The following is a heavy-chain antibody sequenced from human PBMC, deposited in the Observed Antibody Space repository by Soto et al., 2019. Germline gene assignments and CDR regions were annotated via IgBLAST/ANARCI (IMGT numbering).Heavy chain of an antibody. CDR2: IYYSGST. Sequence: QVQLQESGPGLVKPSQTLSLTCTVSGGSISSGGYYWSWIRQHPGKGLEWIGYIYYSGSTYYNPSLKSRVTIAVATSKNQFSLKLSSVTAADTAVYYCARDVEGKGAFDIWGQGTMVTVSS. CDR3: ARDVEGKGAFDI. J-gene: IGHJ3*02. CDR1: GGSISSGGYY. D-gene: IGHD2-21*01. V-gene: IGHV4-31*03.